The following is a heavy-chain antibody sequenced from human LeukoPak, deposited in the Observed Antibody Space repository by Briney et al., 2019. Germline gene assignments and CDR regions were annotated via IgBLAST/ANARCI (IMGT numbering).Heavy chain of an antibody. D-gene: IGHD6-19*01. J-gene: IGHJ4*02. CDR1: GYTFTSYY. V-gene: IGHV1-46*01. Sequence: ASVKVSCKASGYTFTSYYMHWVRQAPGQGLEWMGIINPSGGSTSYAQKFQGRVTMTEDTSTDTAYMELSSLRSEDTAVYYCATGIPKLAVAKDWGQGTLVTVSS. CDR3: ATGIPKLAVAKD. CDR2: INPSGGST.